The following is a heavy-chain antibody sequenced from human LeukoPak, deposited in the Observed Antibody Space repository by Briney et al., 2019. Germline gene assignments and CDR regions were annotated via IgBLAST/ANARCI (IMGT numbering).Heavy chain of an antibody. CDR1: GFTVSSNY. CDR2: IYSGSST. Sequence: PGGSLRLSCAASGFTVSSNYMSWVRQAPGKGLEWVSVIYSGSSTYYADSVKGRFTISRDNSKNTLYLQMNSLRAEDTAVYYCARDRRSGSFTRYFDYCGQGTLVTVSS. J-gene: IGHJ4*02. D-gene: IGHD3-10*01. CDR3: ARDRRSGSFTRYFDY. V-gene: IGHV3-53*01.